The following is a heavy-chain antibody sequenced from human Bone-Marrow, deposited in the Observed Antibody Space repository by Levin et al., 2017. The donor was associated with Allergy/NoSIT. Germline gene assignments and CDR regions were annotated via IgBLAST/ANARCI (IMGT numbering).Heavy chain of an antibody. V-gene: IGHV3-7*01. CDR3: AREPTGRIEGY. CDR1: GFTFSRYW. Sequence: PAGGSLRLSCAASGFTFSRYWMSWVRQAPGKGLEWVANIKQDGSEKNYVDSVKGRFTISRDNAKNSLYLQMNSLRAEETAVYYCAREPTGRIEGYWGQGTLVTVSS. J-gene: IGHJ4*02. D-gene: IGHD2/OR15-2a*01. CDR2: IKQDGSEK.